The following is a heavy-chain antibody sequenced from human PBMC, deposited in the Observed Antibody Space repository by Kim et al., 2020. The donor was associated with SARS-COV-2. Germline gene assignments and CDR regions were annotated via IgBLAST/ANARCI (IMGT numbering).Heavy chain of an antibody. J-gene: IGHJ6*01. CDR3: AKMAGMDGYLYYYCYG. Sequence: GGSLRLSCAASGFTFSTYGMHWVRQAPGKGLEWVSVISCVGSNKYYADSVRGRFTISRDNSKNILYLQMNSLRAEDTAVYYCAKMAGMDGYLYYYCYG. V-gene: IGHV3-33*08. D-gene: IGHD6-25*01. CDR2: ISCVGSNK. CDR1: GFTFSTYG.